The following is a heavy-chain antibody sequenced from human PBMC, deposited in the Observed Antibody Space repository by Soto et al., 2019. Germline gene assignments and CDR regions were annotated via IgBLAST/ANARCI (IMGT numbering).Heavy chain of an antibody. D-gene: IGHD6-6*01. J-gene: IGHJ4*02. CDR1: GGSISSGGYS. Sequence: QLKLQESGSGLVKPSQTLSLTCAVSGGSISSGGYSWSWIRQPPGKGLEWIGYIYHSGSTYYNPSRKSRVTISVDRSKNQFSLKLSSVTAADTAVYYCAGGIAARPLGYWGQGTLVTVSS. CDR2: IYHSGST. V-gene: IGHV4-30-2*01. CDR3: AGGIAARPLGY.